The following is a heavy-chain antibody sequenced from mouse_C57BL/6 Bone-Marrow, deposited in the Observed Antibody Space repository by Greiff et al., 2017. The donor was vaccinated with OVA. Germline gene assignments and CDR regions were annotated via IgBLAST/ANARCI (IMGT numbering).Heavy chain of an antibody. V-gene: IGHV1-47*01. J-gene: IGHJ2*01. CDR3: ARNGVVANYFDY. CDR2: FHPYNDDT. D-gene: IGHD1-1*01. CDR1: GYTFTTYP. Sequence: VKLMESGAELVKPGASVKMSCKASGYTFTTYPIEWMKQNHGKSLEWIGKFHPYNDDTKYNEKFKGKATLTVDKSSSTVYLELSRLTSDDSAVYYCARNGVVANYFDYWGQGTTLTVSS.